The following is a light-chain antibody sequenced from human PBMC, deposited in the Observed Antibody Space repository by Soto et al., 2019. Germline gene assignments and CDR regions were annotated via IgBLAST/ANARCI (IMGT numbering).Light chain of an antibody. V-gene: IGKV3-11*01. J-gene: IGKJ5*01. CDR1: QSVSSY. CDR3: QQRSNWPPTDT. Sequence: EIVLTQSPATLSLSPGERATLSCRASQSVSSYLAWYQQKPGQAPRLLIYDASNRATGIPARFSGSGSGTDLTLTISSLEPEDFAVYYCQQRSNWPPTDTFGQGTRLEIK. CDR2: DAS.